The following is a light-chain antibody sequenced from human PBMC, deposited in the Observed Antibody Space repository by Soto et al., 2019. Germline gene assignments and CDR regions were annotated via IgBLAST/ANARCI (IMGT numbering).Light chain of an antibody. CDR1: QGISNY. CDR2: AAS. Sequence: DIQMTQSPCSLSASVGDRVTITCRASQGISNYLAWYQQIPGKVPKLLISAASTLQSGVPSRFSGSVSGTDFTLTISSLQPEYVTTYYCQKYTNVPAFGGGTKVEIK. J-gene: IGKJ4*01. V-gene: IGKV1-27*01. CDR3: QKYTNVPA.